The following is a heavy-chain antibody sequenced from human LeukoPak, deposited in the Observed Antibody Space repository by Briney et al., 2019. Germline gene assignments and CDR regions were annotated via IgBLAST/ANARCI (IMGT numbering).Heavy chain of an antibody. V-gene: IGHV1-69*13. CDR1: GGTFSSYA. D-gene: IGHD1-26*01. CDR2: IIPIFGTA. CDR3: ARDSSGSPNY. J-gene: IGHJ4*02. Sequence: ASVKVSCKASGGTFSSYAISWVRQAPGQGLEWMGGIIPIFGTANYAQKFQGRVTITADESTSTACMELRSLRSDDTAVYYCARDSSGSPNYWGQGTLVTVSS.